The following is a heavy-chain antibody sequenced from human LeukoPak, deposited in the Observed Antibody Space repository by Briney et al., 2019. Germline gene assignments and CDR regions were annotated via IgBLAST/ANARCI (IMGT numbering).Heavy chain of an antibody. CDR1: GYTFTSYG. Sequence: GASVKVSCKASGYTFTSYGISWVRQAPGQGLEWMGWISAYNGNTNYAQKLQGRVTMTTDTSASTAYMELRSLRSDDTAVYYCARSSKYDFWSGYYTVSNWFDPWGQGTLVTVSS. J-gene: IGHJ5*02. V-gene: IGHV1-18*01. CDR2: ISAYNGNT. D-gene: IGHD3-3*01. CDR3: ARSSKYDFWSGYYTVSNWFDP.